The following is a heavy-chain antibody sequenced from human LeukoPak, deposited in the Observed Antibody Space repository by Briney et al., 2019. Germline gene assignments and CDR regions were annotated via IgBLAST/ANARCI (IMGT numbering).Heavy chain of an antibody. J-gene: IGHJ4*02. D-gene: IGHD2-2*01. Sequence: ASVKVSCKASGYTFTSYAMHWVRQAPGQRLEWMGWINAGNGNTKYSQKFQGRVTITRDTSASTAYMELSSLRSEDTAVYYCVRDHFRIGYCSSTSCFPGYWGQGTLVTVSS. CDR1: GYTFTSYA. CDR3: VRDHFRIGYCSSTSCFPGY. CDR2: INAGNGNT. V-gene: IGHV1-3*01.